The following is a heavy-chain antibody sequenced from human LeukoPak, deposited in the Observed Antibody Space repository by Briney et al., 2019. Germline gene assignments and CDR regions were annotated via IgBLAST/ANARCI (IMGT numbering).Heavy chain of an antibody. J-gene: IGHJ4*02. V-gene: IGHV3-23*01. CDR2: VTGSGSST. Sequence: GGSLRLSCAASGFTFRSYAMTWVRQAPGKGLEWVSAVTGSGSSTYYADSVKGRFTISRDNSKNTLYLQMSSLRAEDTAIYYCAKSGSYDSSGPGAYWGQGALVTVS. D-gene: IGHD3-22*01. CDR1: GFTFRSYA. CDR3: AKSGSYDSSGPGAY.